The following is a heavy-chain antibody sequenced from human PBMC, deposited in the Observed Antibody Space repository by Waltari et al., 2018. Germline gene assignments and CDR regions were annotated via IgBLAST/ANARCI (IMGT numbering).Heavy chain of an antibody. J-gene: IGHJ5*02. D-gene: IGHD2-15*01. CDR2: IYHSGST. Sequence: QVQLQESGPGLVKPSETLSLTCAVSGYSISSGYYWGWIRQPPGKGLEWIGSIYHSGSTYYNPSLKSRVTISVDTSKNQFSLKLSSVTAADTAVYYCARRGVGAYCSGGSCYRWWFDPWG. CDR1: GYSISSGYY. V-gene: IGHV4-38-2*01. CDR3: ARRGVGAYCSGGSCYRWWFDP.